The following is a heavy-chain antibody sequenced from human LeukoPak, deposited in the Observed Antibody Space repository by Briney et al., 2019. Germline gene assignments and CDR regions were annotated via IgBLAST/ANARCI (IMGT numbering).Heavy chain of an antibody. J-gene: IGHJ4*02. Sequence: SETLSLTCTVSGGSISSYYWSWIRQPPGKGLEWIGSIYYSGSTYYNPSLKSRVTISVDTSKNQFSLKLSSVTAADTAVYYCARLSVVVVPGDYFDYWGQGALVTVSS. CDR2: IYYSGST. CDR3: ARLSVVVVPGDYFDY. D-gene: IGHD2-2*01. V-gene: IGHV4-39*01. CDR1: GGSISSYY.